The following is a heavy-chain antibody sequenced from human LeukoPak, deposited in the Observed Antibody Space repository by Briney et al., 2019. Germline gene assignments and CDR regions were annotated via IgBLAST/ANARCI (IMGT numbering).Heavy chain of an antibody. D-gene: IGHD1-26*01. J-gene: IGHJ6*03. CDR1: GFAFGGYN. V-gene: IGHV3-15*01. CDR3: TTDVVGATRGYYYYYYMDV. CDR2: IKSKTDGGTT. Sequence: PGGSLRLSCVASGFAFGGYNMNWVRQAPGKGLEWVGRIKSKTDGGTTDYAAPVKGRFTISRDDSKNTLYLQMNSLKTEDTAVYYCTTDVVGATRGYYYYYYMDVWGKGTTVTVSS.